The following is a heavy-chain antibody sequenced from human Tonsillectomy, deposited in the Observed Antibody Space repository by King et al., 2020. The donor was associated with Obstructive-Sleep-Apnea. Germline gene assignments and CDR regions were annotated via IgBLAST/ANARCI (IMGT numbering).Heavy chain of an antibody. CDR3: ARDYGHVDY. D-gene: IGHD4-17*01. J-gene: IGHJ4*02. CDR1: GFTFSCYS. Sequence: VQLVDSGGGLVQPGGSLRPSCAASGFTFSCYSMNWIRQAPGKGLEWVSYISSISSTIYYADSVRGRFTISRDNAKNSLYLQMNSLRAEDTAVYYCARDYGHVDYWGQGTLVTVSS. V-gene: IGHV3-48*04. CDR2: ISSISSTI.